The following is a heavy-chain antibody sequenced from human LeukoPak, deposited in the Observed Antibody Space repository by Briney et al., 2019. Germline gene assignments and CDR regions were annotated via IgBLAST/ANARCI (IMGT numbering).Heavy chain of an antibody. V-gene: IGHV3-15*01. CDR1: GFTFSNSW. J-gene: IGHJ4*02. D-gene: IGHD3-3*01. CDR2: IKSKPDGGTT. CDR3: GSFGSRGP. Sequence: GGSLRLACVASGFTFSNSWMSWLRQTPGKGLEWIGRIKSKPDGGTTDYAAPVRGRFAISRDDSKNTLYLQMDSLKTEDTAMYYFGSFGSRGPWGQGTLVTVSS.